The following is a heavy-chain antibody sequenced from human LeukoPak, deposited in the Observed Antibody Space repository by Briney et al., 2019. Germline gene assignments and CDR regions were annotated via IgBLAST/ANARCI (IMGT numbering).Heavy chain of an antibody. CDR2: IYSGGST. J-gene: IGHJ4*02. D-gene: IGHD2-2*01. CDR1: GFTVSSNY. Sequence: GGSLRLSCAASGFTVSSNYMSWVRQAPGKGLEWVSVIYSGGSTYYADSVKGRFTISRDNSKNTLYLQMNSLRAEDTAVYYCAREGYCSSTSCPGDYWGQGTLVTVSS. CDR3: AREGYCSSTSCPGDY. V-gene: IGHV3-66*01.